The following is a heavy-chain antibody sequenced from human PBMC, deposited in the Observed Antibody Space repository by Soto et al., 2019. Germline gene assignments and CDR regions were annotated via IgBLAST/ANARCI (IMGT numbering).Heavy chain of an antibody. CDR2: ISTNKGNT. V-gene: IGHV1-18*01. CDR1: GYTFTSYG. J-gene: IGHJ4*02. CDR3: ATRSPAFDY. Sequence: QVQLVQSGPEVKKPGASVKVSCKTSGYTFTSYGISWVRQAPGQGLEWMGWISTNKGNTNYAQKFQGRVTMTTDTSTSTGYMEVRSLRSDDTAVYYCATRSPAFDYWGQGTLVTVSS.